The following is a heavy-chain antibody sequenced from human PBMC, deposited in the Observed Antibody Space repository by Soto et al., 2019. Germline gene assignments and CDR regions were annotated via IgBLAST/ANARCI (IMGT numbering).Heavy chain of an antibody. CDR3: ARVKEIAAAGKNWFDP. Sequence: ASVKVSCKVSGYTLTELSMHWVRQAPGKGLEWMGGFDPEDGETIYAQKFQGRVTMTEDTSTDTAYMELRSLRSDDTAVYYCARVKEIAAAGKNWFDPWGQGTLVTVSS. D-gene: IGHD6-13*01. V-gene: IGHV1-24*01. CDR2: FDPEDGET. J-gene: IGHJ5*02. CDR1: GYTLTELS.